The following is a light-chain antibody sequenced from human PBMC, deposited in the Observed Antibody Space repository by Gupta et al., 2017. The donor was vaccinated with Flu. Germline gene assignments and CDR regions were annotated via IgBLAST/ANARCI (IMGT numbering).Light chain of an antibody. J-gene: IGKJ1*01. CDR2: AAS. CDR3: QQSYSTPRT. Sequence: LSASVGDRVTITCRASQSISSYLNWYQQKPGKAPKLLIYAASSLQSGVPSRFSGSGSGTDFTLTISSLQPEDFATYYCQQSYSTPRTFGQGTKVESK. CDR1: QSISSY. V-gene: IGKV1-39*01.